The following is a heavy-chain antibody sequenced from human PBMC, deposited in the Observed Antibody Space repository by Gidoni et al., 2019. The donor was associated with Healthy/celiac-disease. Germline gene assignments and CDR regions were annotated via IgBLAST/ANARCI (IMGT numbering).Heavy chain of an antibody. Sequence: QVQLQQWGAGLLKPSETLSLTCAVYGGSFSGYYWSWIRQPPGKGLEWIGEIIHSGSTNYNPSLKSRGTISVDTSKNQFSLKLSSVTAADTAVYYCASTRTGWLLRIRDAFDIWGQGTMVTVSS. CDR1: GGSFSGYY. J-gene: IGHJ3*02. CDR3: ASTRTGWLLRIRDAFDI. CDR2: IIHSGST. D-gene: IGHD2-15*01. V-gene: IGHV4-34*12.